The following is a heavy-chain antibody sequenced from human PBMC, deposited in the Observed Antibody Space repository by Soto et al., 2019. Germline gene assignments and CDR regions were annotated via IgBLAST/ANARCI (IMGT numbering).Heavy chain of an antibody. D-gene: IGHD3-16*01. Sequence: GGSLRLSCAASGFSFNNYGTSWVRQAPGKGLEWVSLINTSGKTYYADSVKGRFTMSRDNSKNTLYLQMNSLRAEDTAMYYCAKTVYTNGLFDCWGQGTLVTSPQ. J-gene: IGHJ4*02. CDR1: GFSFNNYG. V-gene: IGHV3-23*01. CDR2: INTSGKT. CDR3: AKTVYTNGLFDC.